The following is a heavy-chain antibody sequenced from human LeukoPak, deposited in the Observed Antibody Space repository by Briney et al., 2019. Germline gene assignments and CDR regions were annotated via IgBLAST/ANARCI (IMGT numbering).Heavy chain of an antibody. V-gene: IGHV3-23*01. CDR1: GFTFSSCA. Sequence: SGGSLRPSCAASGFTFSSCAMSWVRQAPGKGLEWVSGINDSGFSTYYADSVKGRFTISGDKSKNTLYLQMNSLRAEDTAVYYCAKEGIPGRGLSWFDPWGQGTLVTVSS. CDR3: AKEGIPGRGLSWFDP. J-gene: IGHJ5*02. D-gene: IGHD2-2*01. CDR2: INDSGFST.